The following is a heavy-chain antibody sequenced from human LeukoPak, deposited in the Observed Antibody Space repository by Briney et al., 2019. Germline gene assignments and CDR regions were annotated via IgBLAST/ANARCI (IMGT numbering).Heavy chain of an antibody. D-gene: IGHD6-6*01. V-gene: IGHV4-59*01. Sequence: SVTLSLICSVSGGFISTYSWTWIRQSPGKGLEWIGFIDYTGTPSYNPSLKSRVTVSVDTSKNQFSLKLTSVTAADTALYYCARDVVRGARLPGIWGQGTKVTVSS. J-gene: IGHJ3*02. CDR2: IDYTGTP. CDR3: ARDVVRGARLPGI. CDR1: GGFISTYS.